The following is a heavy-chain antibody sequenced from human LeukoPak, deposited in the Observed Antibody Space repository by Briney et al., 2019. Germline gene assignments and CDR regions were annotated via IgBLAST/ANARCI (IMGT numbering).Heavy chain of an antibody. CDR1: GFTFSSYK. Sequence: GGSLRLSCAASGFTFSSYKMNWVRQAPGKGLEWISYITNSAGSGTHYADSVRGRFTISRDDAKNSLYLQMNSLRVEDTAVYYCVRDDYYYTLMDVWGQGTTVTVSS. D-gene: IGHD3-10*01. J-gene: IGHJ6*02. V-gene: IGHV3-48*03. CDR2: ITNSAGSGT. CDR3: VRDDYYYTLMDV.